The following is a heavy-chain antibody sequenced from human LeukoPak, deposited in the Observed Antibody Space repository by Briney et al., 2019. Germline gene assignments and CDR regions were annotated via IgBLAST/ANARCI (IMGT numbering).Heavy chain of an antibody. CDR2: ISAYNGNT. CDR1: GYTFTSYG. J-gene: IGHJ6*02. V-gene: IGHV1-18*01. CDR3: ARDGQQQLVLLGYYYYGMDV. D-gene: IGHD6-13*01. Sequence: ASVKVSCKASGYTFTSYGISWVRQAPGQGLEWMGWISAYNGNTNYAQKLQGRVTMTTDTSTSTAYMGLRSLRSDDTAVYYRARDGQQQLVLLGYYYYGMDVWGQGTTVTVSS.